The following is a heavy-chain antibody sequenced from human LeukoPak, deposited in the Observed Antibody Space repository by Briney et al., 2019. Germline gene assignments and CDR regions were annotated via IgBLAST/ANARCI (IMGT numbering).Heavy chain of an antibody. Sequence: SETLSLTCTVSGGSISSSSYYWGWIRQPPGKGLEWIGSIYYSGITNYNPSLKSRVTISVDTSKNQFSLKLSSVTAADTAVYYCARHARADQDIVVVVASNFDYWGQGTLVTVSS. CDR2: IYYSGIT. D-gene: IGHD2-15*01. CDR1: GGSISSSSYY. J-gene: IGHJ4*02. V-gene: IGHV4-39*01. CDR3: ARHARADQDIVVVVASNFDY.